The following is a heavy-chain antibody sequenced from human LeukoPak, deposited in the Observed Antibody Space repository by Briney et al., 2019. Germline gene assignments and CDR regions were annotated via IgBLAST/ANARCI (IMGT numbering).Heavy chain of an antibody. D-gene: IGHD2-15*01. CDR1: GFTFSSYS. J-gene: IGHJ5*02. V-gene: IGHV3-21*01. CDR2: ISSSSSYI. CDR3: ARDGVVVKGSSIWFDP. Sequence: SGGSLRLSCAASGFTFSSYSMNWVRQAPGKGLEWVSSISSSSSYIYYADSVKGRFTISRDNAKNSLYLQMNSLRAEDTAVYYCARDGVVVKGSSIWFDPWGQGTLVTVSS.